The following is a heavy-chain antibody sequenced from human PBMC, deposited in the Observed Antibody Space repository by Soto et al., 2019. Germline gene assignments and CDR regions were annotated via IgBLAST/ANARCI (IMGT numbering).Heavy chain of an antibody. J-gene: IGHJ6*02. CDR2: IIPIFGTA. V-gene: IGHV1-69*13. CDR1: GGTFSSYA. CDR3: ARGTVTTNYYYYGMDV. D-gene: IGHD4-4*01. Sequence: ASVRVSCKASGGTFSSYAISWVRQAPGQGLEWMGGIIPIFGTANYAQKFQGRVTITADESTSTAYMELSSLRSEDTAVYYCARGTVTTNYYYYGMDVWGQGTTVTVSS.